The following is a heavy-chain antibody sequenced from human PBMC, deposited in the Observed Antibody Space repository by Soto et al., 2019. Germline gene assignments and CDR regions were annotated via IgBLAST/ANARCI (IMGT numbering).Heavy chain of an antibody. Sequence: PVESRKISWKGSGYNFTSYWIGWVRQKPGKGLEWMGIIYPGDSDTRYSQSFQGQVTISADKSISTAYLQWSSLKASDTAMYHCGRESGETWDYEASWGEGTQVTVSS. J-gene: IGHJ5*02. V-gene: IGHV5-51*01. CDR3: GRESGETWDYEAS. CDR1: GYNFTSYW. D-gene: IGHD1-7*01. CDR2: IYPGDSDT.